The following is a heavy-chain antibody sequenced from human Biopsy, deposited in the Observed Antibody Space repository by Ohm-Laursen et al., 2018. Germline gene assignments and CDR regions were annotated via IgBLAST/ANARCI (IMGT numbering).Heavy chain of an antibody. CDR2: FRFEDRT. Sequence: GTLSLTCAVSGGSISNYFWTWIRQPPGKGLEWIGYFRFEDRTSYNSSLKSRVTISADTSKNQFSLKVRSVTAADTAVYYCVRGVDYYDPYHYYALDVWGQGTTVTVSS. D-gene: IGHD3-22*01. J-gene: IGHJ6*02. CDR1: GGSISNYF. CDR3: VRGVDYYDPYHYYALDV. V-gene: IGHV4-59*12.